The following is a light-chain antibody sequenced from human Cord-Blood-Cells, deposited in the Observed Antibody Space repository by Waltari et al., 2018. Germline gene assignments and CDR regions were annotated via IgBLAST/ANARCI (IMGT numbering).Light chain of an antibody. CDR2: DAS. CDR3: QQYNSYPWT. Sequence: DIQMTQSPSTLSASVGDRVTITCRASQSISSWLAWYQQKPGKAPKLLIYDASSWESGVPSRFSGSGSGTDVTLTCSSLQPDDFATYYCQQYNSYPWTFGQGTKVEIK. CDR1: QSISSW. J-gene: IGKJ1*01. V-gene: IGKV1-5*01.